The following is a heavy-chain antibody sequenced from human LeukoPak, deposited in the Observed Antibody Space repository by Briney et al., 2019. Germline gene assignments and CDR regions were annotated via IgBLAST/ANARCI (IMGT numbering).Heavy chain of an antibody. Sequence: GGSLRLSCAASGFTFSSYSMNWVRQAPGKGLEWVSSISSSSSYIYYADSVKGRFTISRDNAKNSLYLQMNSLRAEDTAVYYCAIPGGYGDYLFDYWGQGTLVTVSS. CDR1: GFTFSSYS. D-gene: IGHD4-17*01. CDR3: AIPGGYGDYLFDY. CDR2: ISSSSSYI. V-gene: IGHV3-21*01. J-gene: IGHJ4*02.